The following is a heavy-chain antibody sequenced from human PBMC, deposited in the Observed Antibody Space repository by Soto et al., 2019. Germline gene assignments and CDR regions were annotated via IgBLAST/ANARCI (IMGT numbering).Heavy chain of an antibody. CDR2: IIPILGIA. Sequence: ASVKVSCKASGGTFSSYAISWVRQVPGQGLEWMGRIIPILGIANYAQKFQGRVTITADKSTSTAYMELSSLRSEDTAVYYCARKTGYYYGMDVWGQGTTVTVSS. CDR1: GGTFSSYA. V-gene: IGHV1-69*04. CDR3: ARKTGYYYGMDV. J-gene: IGHJ6*02.